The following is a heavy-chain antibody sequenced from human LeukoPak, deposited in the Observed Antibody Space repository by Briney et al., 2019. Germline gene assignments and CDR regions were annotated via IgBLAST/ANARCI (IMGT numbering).Heavy chain of an antibody. Sequence: PGGSLRLSCKASGFTFSSYAMTWVRQAPGKGLEWVSAMGGSGDSPKYADSVKGRFTMSRDSSRNTVYLQMNRLRPDDTAVYYCARDWCADYWGQGTLVTVSS. CDR2: MGGSGDSP. V-gene: IGHV3-23*01. CDR1: GFTFSSYA. D-gene: IGHD2-8*01. J-gene: IGHJ4*02. CDR3: ARDWCADY.